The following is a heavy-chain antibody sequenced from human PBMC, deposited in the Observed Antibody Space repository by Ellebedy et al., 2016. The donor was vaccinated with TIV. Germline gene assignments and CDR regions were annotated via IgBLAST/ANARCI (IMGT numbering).Heavy chain of an antibody. CDR1: GGPISSYY. V-gene: IGHV4-59*08. Sequence: MPSETLSLTCTVSGGPISSYYWSWIRQPPGKGLEWIGYIYYSGSTNYNPSPKSRVTISVDTSKNQFSLKLSSVTAADTAVYYCASLVGAKDYFDYWGQGTLVTVSS. CDR2: IYYSGST. CDR3: ASLVGAKDYFDY. D-gene: IGHD1-26*01. J-gene: IGHJ4*02.